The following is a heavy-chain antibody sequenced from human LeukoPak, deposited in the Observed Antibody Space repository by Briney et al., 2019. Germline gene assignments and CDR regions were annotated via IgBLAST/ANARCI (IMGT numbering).Heavy chain of an antibody. J-gene: IGHJ4*02. V-gene: IGHV4-4*02. Sequence: PSETLSLTCAVSGGSISSSNWWSWVRQPPGKGLEWIGEIYHSGSTNYNPSLKSRVTISVDKSKNQFSLKLSSVTAADTAVYHCARGIWEQWPEIDYWGQGTLVTVSS. CDR1: GGSISSSNW. CDR3: ARGIWEQWPEIDY. CDR2: IYHSGST. D-gene: IGHD6-19*01.